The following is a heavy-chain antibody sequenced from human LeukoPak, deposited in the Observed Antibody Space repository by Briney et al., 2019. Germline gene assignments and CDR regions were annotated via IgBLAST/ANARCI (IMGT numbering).Heavy chain of an antibody. CDR2: LNANGDNR. Sequence: GGSLRLSCAGSEFTFSSHALHWVRQAPGKGLEPVSALNANGDNRYYAKSVKGRFTISRDNSENTLYLHMGSLTAEDMGVYYCARGSSSRYYYGMDVWGQGTTVIVSS. CDR1: EFTFSSHA. V-gene: IGHV3-64*01. J-gene: IGHJ6*02. CDR3: ARGSSSRYYYGMDV. D-gene: IGHD2-2*01.